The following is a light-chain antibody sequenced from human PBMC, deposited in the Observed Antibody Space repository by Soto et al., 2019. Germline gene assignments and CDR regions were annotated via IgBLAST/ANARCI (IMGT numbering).Light chain of an antibody. V-gene: IGLV1-44*01. CDR2: SNN. J-gene: IGLJ2*01. CDR1: SSNIGRYT. Sequence: QSVLTQPPSASGTPGQRVTISCSGSSSNIGRYTVNWFQQLPGTAPKLLMYSNNQRPSGVPDRFSGSKSGTSASLAISGLQSEDEADYYCATWDVSLNGRVFGGGTKVTVL. CDR3: ATWDVSLNGRV.